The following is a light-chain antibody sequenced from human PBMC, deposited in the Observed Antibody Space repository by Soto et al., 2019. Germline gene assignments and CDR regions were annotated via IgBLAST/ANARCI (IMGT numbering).Light chain of an antibody. CDR3: SSYTSSVYV. V-gene: IGLV2-14*01. J-gene: IGLJ1*01. CDR2: DVS. CDR1: SSDVGGYNY. Sequence: QSVLNQPASVSGSPGQSITISCTGTSSDVGGYNYVSWYQQHPGKAPKLMIYDVSNRPSGVSNRFSGSKSGNTASLTISGLQAEDEADYYCSSYTSSVYVFGTGTKVTVL.